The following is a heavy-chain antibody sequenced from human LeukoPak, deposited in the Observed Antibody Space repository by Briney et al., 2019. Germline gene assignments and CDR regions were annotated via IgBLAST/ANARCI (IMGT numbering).Heavy chain of an antibody. V-gene: IGHV3-21*01. J-gene: IGHJ4*02. CDR2: ISSSSGYI. Sequence: GGSLRLSCAASGFTFSSYSMNWVRQAPGKGLEWVSSISSSSGYIYYADSVKGRFTISRDNAKNSLYLQMNSLRAEDTAVYYCARSSYYYGSGSYYSLYYFDYWGQGTLVIVFS. D-gene: IGHD3-10*01. CDR3: ARSSYYYGSGSYYSLYYFDY. CDR1: GFTFSSYS.